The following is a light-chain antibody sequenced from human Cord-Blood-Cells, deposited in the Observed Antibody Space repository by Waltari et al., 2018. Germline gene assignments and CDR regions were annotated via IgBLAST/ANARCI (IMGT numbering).Light chain of an antibody. Sequence: QSALTQPRSVSGSPGQSVTISCPGTSSDVGGNNYGSWYQQHPGKAPNLMIYDVSKRPSGVPDRFSGSKSGNTASLTISGLQAEDEADYYCCSYAGSYTFVVFGGGTKLTVL. CDR3: CSYAGSYTFVV. V-gene: IGLV2-11*01. J-gene: IGLJ2*01. CDR2: DVS. CDR1: SSDVGGNNY.